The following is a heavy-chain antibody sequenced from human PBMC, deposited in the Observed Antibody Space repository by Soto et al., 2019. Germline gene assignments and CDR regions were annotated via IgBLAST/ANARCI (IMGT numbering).Heavy chain of an antibody. J-gene: IGHJ3*01. V-gene: IGHV5-10-1*01. Sequence: GESLKISCKGSGYSFTSYWISWVRQMPGKGLEWMGRIDPSDSYTNYSPSFQGHVTISADKSISTAYLQWSSLKASDTAMYYCARQPPKNYYDSSGYPYWGQGQWSPSPQ. CDR1: GYSFTSYW. D-gene: IGHD3-22*01. CDR3: ARQPPKNYYDSSGYPY. CDR2: IDPSDSYT.